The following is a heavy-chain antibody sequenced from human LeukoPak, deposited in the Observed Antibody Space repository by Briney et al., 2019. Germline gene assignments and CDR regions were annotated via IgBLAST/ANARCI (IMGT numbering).Heavy chain of an antibody. J-gene: IGHJ4*02. CDR3: AKDGAGWSKDF. V-gene: IGHV3-23*01. CDR2: IIGSGRKA. D-gene: IGHD6-19*01. CDR1: GFRFRDHD. Sequence: GGSLRLSCEVSGFRFRDHDMTWVRQAPGKGLDWVAAIIGSGRKAFYADSVKGRFTISRDNSKDTLYLHLSTLRVEDAAQYYCAKDGAGWSKDFWGQGTLVTVSS.